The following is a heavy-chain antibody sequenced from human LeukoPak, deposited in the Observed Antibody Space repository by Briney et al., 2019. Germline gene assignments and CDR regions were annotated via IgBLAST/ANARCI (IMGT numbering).Heavy chain of an antibody. V-gene: IGHV4-59*01. Sequence: SETLSLTCTVSGGSISSYYWSWIRQPPGKGLEWIGYIYYSGSTNYNTSLKRRVTISVDTSKNQFSLNLSSVTAADTAVYYCARYPNNHDSRFREKGFDYWGQGTLVTVSS. CDR2: IYYSGST. D-gene: IGHD3-22*01. CDR1: GGSISSYY. J-gene: IGHJ4*02. CDR3: ARYPNNHDSRFREKGFDY.